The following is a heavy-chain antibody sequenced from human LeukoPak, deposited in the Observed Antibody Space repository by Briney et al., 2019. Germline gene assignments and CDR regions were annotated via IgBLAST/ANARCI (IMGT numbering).Heavy chain of an antibody. V-gene: IGHV3-23*01. CDR2: IGASGGVT. CDR1: GFTFSNYA. Sequence: PGGSLRLSCAASGFTFSNYAMNWVRQAPGKGLQWVSSIGASGGVTYYADSVKGRFAISRDNAKNSLYLQMNSLRAEDTAVYYCARASGPVPFDYWGQGTLVTVSS. CDR3: ARASGPVPFDY. J-gene: IGHJ4*02.